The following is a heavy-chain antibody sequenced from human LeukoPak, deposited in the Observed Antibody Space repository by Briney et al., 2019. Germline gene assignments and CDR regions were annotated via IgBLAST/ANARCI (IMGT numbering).Heavy chain of an antibody. CDR3: ARDMNTALDPSGPFDY. Sequence: SETLSLTCTVSGDSIGSYYWSWIRQSAGKGLEWIGRIYSSGTTDYNPSLKSRVTMSVDTSKNQFSLKLSSVTAADTALYYCARDMNTALDPSGPFDYWGQGTLVTVSS. J-gene: IGHJ4*02. CDR1: GDSIGSYY. V-gene: IGHV4-4*07. D-gene: IGHD5-18*01. CDR2: IYSSGTT.